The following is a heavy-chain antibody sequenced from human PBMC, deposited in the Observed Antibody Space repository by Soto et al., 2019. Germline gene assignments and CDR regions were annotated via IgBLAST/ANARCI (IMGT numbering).Heavy chain of an antibody. CDR3: ARGRYWDY. J-gene: IGHJ4*02. CDR1: GYIFTTYG. D-gene: IGHD2-8*02. V-gene: IGHV1-18*01. CDR2: ISAHNGNT. Sequence: QVHLVQSGAEVKKPGASVKVSCKGSGYIFTTYGITWVRQAPGQGLEWMGWISAHNGNTNYVQKLQGRVTVTRDRSTSTAYMELRNLRSDDTAVYYCARGRYWDYWGQGALVTVSS.